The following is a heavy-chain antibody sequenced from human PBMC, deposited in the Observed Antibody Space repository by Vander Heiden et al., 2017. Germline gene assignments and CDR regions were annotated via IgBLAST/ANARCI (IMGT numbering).Heavy chain of an antibody. CDR3: AHRLYDGNPYDY. CDR2: IYWDDDK. Sequence: QITLKESGPTLVKPTQTLTLTCSFPGFSLNTTGVGVGWIRQPPGKALEWLALIYWDDDKRYSPSLKSRLTITKDTSKNHVVLTMTNMDPVDTATYYCAHRLYDGNPYDYWGQGTLVTVSS. D-gene: IGHD5-12*01. V-gene: IGHV2-5*02. CDR1: GFSLNTTGVG. J-gene: IGHJ4*02.